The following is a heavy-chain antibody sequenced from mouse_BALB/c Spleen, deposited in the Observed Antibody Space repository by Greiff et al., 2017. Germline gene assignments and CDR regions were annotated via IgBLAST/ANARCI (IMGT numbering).Heavy chain of an antibody. V-gene: IGHV1-7*01. J-gene: IGHJ4*01. CDR3: ARTTVVADYYAMDY. CDR1: GYTFTSYW. D-gene: IGHD1-1*01. Sequence: LEESGAELAKPGASVKMSCKASGYTFTSYWMHWVKQRPGQGQEWNGYINPSTGYTEYNQKFKDKATLTADKSSSTAYMQLSSLTSEDSAVYYCARTTVVADYYAMDYWGQGTAVTVSS. CDR2: INPSTGYT.